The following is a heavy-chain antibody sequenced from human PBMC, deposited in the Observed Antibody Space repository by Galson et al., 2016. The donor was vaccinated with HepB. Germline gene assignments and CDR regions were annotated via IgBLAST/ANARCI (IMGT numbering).Heavy chain of an antibody. V-gene: IGHV3-33*01. CDR3: ARDLSYVSCWFDP. D-gene: IGHD3-16*01. Sequence: SLRLSCAASGFSFRSHGFIWVRQAPGKGLEWVAGIHYDGSREYYADSTKGRFTISRDDSKNSVYLQMNSLRVEDTAVYYCARDLSYVSCWFDPWGQGTPVTVSS. CDR1: GFSFRSHG. CDR2: IHYDGSRE. J-gene: IGHJ5*02.